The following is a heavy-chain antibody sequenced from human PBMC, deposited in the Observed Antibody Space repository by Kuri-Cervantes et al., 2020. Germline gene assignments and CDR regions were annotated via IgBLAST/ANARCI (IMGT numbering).Heavy chain of an antibody. CDR2: TRHDGSNK. D-gene: IGHD3-10*01. CDR3: ARDRTMVRGAPGY. V-gene: IGHV3-30*02. J-gene: IGHJ4*02. CDR1: GLTFSSYG. Sequence: GESLKISCAASGLTFSSYGMHWVRQAPGKGLEWVAFTRHDGSNKSYADSVKGRFTISRDNSKNKVYLQMNSLRAEDTAVYYCARDRTMVRGAPGYWGQGTLVTVSS.